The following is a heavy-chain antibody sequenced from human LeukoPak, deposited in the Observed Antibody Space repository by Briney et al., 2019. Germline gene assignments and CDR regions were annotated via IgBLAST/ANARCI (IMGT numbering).Heavy chain of an antibody. J-gene: IGHJ4*02. CDR3: TRGKSETVFDY. D-gene: IGHD2-21*02. Sequence: SETLSLTCTVYGGSFSGYCWSWIRQPPGKGLEWVGEINHSGSTNYNPSLKSRVTISVDTSKNQFSLKLTSMTAADTAVYYCTRGKSETVFDYWGQGTLVTVSS. CDR2: INHSGST. CDR1: GGSFSGYC. V-gene: IGHV4-34*01.